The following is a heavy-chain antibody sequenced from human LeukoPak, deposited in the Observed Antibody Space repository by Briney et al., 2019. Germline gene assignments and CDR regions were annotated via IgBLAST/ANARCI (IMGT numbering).Heavy chain of an antibody. D-gene: IGHD3-22*01. Sequence: SETLSLTCTVSSGSIISSSYYWGWIRQPPGKGLEWMGSIYYSGSTNYNPSLKSRVTISVDTSKNQFSLKLSSVTAADTAVYYCARLVTRYYYDSSGYFVYWGQGTLVTVSS. CDR2: IYYSGST. J-gene: IGHJ4*02. CDR1: SGSIISSSYY. CDR3: ARLVTRYYYDSSGYFVY. V-gene: IGHV4-39*01.